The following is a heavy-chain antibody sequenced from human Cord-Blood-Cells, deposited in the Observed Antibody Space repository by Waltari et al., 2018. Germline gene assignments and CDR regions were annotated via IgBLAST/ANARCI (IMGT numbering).Heavy chain of an antibody. CDR1: GFTFSSYA. CDR3: ARDFKYDSSGHDY. Sequence: QVQLVESGGGVVQPGRSLRLSCAASGFTFSSYAMHWVRQAPGKGLEWVAVISYDGSNKYYAESVKGRFTISRDNSKNTLYLQMNSLRAEDTAVYYCARDFKYDSSGHDYWGQGTLVTVSS. D-gene: IGHD3-22*01. CDR2: ISYDGSNK. J-gene: IGHJ4*02. V-gene: IGHV3-30*04.